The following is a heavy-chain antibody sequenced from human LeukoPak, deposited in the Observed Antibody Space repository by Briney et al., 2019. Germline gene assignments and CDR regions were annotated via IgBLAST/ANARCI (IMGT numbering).Heavy chain of an antibody. Sequence: SETLSLTCTVSGGSISSSSYYWGWIRQPPGKGLEWIGSIYYSGSTYYNPSLKSRVTISVDTSKNQFSLKLSSVTAADTALYYCARHPPRVVVAANWFDPWGQGTLVTVSS. CDR2: IYYSGST. CDR1: GGSISSSSYY. J-gene: IGHJ5*02. V-gene: IGHV4-39*01. D-gene: IGHD2-15*01. CDR3: ARHPPRVVVAANWFDP.